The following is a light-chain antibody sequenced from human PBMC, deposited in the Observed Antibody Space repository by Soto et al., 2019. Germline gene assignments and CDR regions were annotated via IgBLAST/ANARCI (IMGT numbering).Light chain of an antibody. CDR3: QQHSSPPPLT. V-gene: IGKV3-20*01. Sequence: EIVLTQSPGTLSSSPGERATLSSRASQRVSSSYLSWYQQKPGQPPRLLIYCASSRSTGIQHRYSGSGYGTDFTLTISRLEPVDCGVYYCQQHSSPPPLTFGGGTTVEIK. CDR2: CAS. CDR1: QRVSSSY. J-gene: IGKJ4*01.